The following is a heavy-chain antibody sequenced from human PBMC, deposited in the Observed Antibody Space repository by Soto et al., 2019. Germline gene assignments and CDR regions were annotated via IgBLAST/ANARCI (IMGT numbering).Heavy chain of an antibody. D-gene: IGHD3-3*01. J-gene: IGHJ6*02. CDR3: ARSWSGSTSGRVDV. CDR2: INWDGYSI. Sequence: PGGSLRLSCVASGFTFDDHVMHWVRQVPGKGLEWVGHINWDGYSIGYGSSVRGRFTISRDNAKNTLYLQMNSLRPEDTALYYCARSWSGSTSGRVDVWGQGTTVTVSS. CDR1: GFTFDDHV. V-gene: IGHV3-9*01.